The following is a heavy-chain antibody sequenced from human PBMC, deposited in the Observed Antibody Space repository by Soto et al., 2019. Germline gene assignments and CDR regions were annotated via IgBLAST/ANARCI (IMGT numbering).Heavy chain of an antibody. CDR1: GFTFSSYG. V-gene: IGHV3-23*01. D-gene: IGHD2-2*01. CDR3: AKRFCGSAACSNYHYYYMDV. J-gene: IGHJ6*03. Sequence: GGSLRLSCAVSGFTFSSYGMSWVRQAPGKGPEWVSSISSSGTTNYADSVKGRFTISRDNSKNTLFLQMNSLRVDDTALYYCAKRFCGSAACSNYHYYYMDVWGKGTTVTVSS. CDR2: ISSSGTT.